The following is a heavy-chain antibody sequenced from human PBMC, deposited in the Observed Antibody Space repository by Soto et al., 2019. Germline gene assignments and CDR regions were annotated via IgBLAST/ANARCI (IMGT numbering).Heavy chain of an antibody. V-gene: IGHV3-21*06. CDR1: GFTFNSYS. D-gene: IGHD7-27*01. J-gene: IGHJ6*03. CDR3: ASGGWGYLDV. CDR2: ISSKSSYI. Sequence: PGGSLRLSCAASGFTFNSYSMNWVRQAPGKGLEWVSSISSKSSYIYYADSVKGRFTISRDNAKNLLYLQMNSLRAEDTAVYYCASGGWGYLDVWGKGTTVTVSS.